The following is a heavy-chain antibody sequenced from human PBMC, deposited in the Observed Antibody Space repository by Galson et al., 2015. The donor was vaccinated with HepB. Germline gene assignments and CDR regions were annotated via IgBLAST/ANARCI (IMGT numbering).Heavy chain of an antibody. CDR1: GFTFSSYS. CDR3: ASLYSSSFGRGYYYYMDV. CDR2: ISSSSSYI. V-gene: IGHV3-21*01. J-gene: IGHJ6*03. D-gene: IGHD6-6*01. Sequence: SLRLSCAASGFTFSSYSMNWVRQAPGKGLEWVSSISSSSSYIYYADSVKGRFTISRDNAKNSLYLHMNSLRAEDTAVYYCASLYSSSFGRGYYYYMDVWGKGTTVTVSS.